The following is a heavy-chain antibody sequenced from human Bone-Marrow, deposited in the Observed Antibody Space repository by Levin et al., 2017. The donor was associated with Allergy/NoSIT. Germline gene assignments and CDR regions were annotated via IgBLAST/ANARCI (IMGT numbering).Heavy chain of an antibody. CDR1: GFTFNTYW. CDR3: ARGGNYYLN. V-gene: IGHV3-7*01. J-gene: IGHJ4*02. D-gene: IGHD1-26*01. Sequence: GGSLRLSCAASGFTFNTYWMTWVRQAPGKGLEWVANIEHDGREKYYVDSVKGRFTISRDNAKNSLFLQMNSLRVEDTAVYYCARGGNYYLNWGQGTLVTVSS. CDR2: IEHDGREK.